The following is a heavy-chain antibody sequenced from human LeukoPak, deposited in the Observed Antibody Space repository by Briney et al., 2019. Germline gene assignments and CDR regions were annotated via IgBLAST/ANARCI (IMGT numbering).Heavy chain of an antibody. CDR3: ARRGRGAAGTSHFDY. D-gene: IGHD6-13*01. CDR1: GFTFSSYS. CDR2: ISSSSSYI. J-gene: IGHJ4*02. Sequence: PGGSLRLSCAASGFTFSSYSMNWVRQAPGKGLEWVSSISSSSSYIYYADSVKGRFTISRDNAKNSLYLQMNSLGAEDTAVYYCARRGRGAAGTSHFDYWGQGTLVTVSS. V-gene: IGHV3-21*01.